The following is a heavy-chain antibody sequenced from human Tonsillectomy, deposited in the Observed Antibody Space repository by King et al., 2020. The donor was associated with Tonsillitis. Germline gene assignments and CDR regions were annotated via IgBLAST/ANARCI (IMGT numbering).Heavy chain of an antibody. CDR1: GFTFSSYS. Sequence: VQLVESGGGLVKPGGSLRLSCAASGFTFSSYSMNWVRQAPGKGLEWVSSISSSSSYIYYADSVKGRFTISRDNAKNSLYLQMNSLRAEDTAVYYCAGGDGSGGWFDPWGQGTLVTVSS. V-gene: IGHV3-21*01. J-gene: IGHJ5*02. CDR2: ISSSSSYI. D-gene: IGHD3-10*01. CDR3: AGGDGSGGWFDP.